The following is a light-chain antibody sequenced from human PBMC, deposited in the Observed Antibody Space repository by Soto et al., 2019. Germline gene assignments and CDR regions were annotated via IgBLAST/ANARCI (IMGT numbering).Light chain of an antibody. CDR3: QSYDSSLRGWV. V-gene: IGLV1-40*01. CDR1: SSNIGAGYD. CDR2: GNS. Sequence: QSVLTQPPSVSGAPGQRVTISCTGSSSNIGAGYDVHWYQQLPGTAPKLLIYGNSNRPSGVPDRFSGSKSGTSASLAITGLQAEDEADDYCQSYDSSLRGWVFGGGTQLT. J-gene: IGLJ3*02.